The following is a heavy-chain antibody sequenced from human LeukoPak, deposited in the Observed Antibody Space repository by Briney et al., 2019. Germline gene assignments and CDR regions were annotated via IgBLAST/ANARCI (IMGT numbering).Heavy chain of an antibody. CDR3: ARDRGYYDSSGYYSHFDY. CDR1: GGSISSYY. J-gene: IGHJ4*02. Sequence: SETLSLTCTVSGGSISSYYGSWIRQPPGKGLEWIGYIYYSGSTNYNPSLKSRVTISVDTSKNQFSLKLSSVTAADTAVYYCARDRGYYDSSGYYSHFDYWGQGTLVTVSS. CDR2: IYYSGST. V-gene: IGHV4-59*01. D-gene: IGHD3-22*01.